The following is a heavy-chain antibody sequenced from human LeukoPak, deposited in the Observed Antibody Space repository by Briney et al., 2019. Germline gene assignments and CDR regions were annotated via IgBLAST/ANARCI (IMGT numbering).Heavy chain of an antibody. Sequence: SETLSLICAVYGGSFSGYYWSWIRKPPGKGLEWIGEINHSGSTNYNPSLKSRVTISVDTSKNQFSLKLSSVTAADTAVYYCAVMGGLDYWGQGTLVTVSS. CDR3: AVMGGLDY. J-gene: IGHJ4*02. D-gene: IGHD3-16*01. V-gene: IGHV4-34*01. CDR2: INHSGST. CDR1: GGSFSGYY.